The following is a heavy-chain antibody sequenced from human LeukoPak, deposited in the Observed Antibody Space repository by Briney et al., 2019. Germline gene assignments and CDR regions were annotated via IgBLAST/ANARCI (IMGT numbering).Heavy chain of an antibody. CDR3: ARDMPRVAFFDWLSSGFDC. CDR2: ISSSGRNI. V-gene: IGHV3-21*01. D-gene: IGHD3-9*01. CDR1: GFTFSTYT. Sequence: PGGSLRLSCAASGFTFSTYTMNWVRQAPGKGLEWVSSISSSGRNIYYADSVKGRFTISRDNSNNSLYLQMSSLRAEDTAVYYCARDMPRVAFFDWLSSGFDCWGQGTLATVSS. J-gene: IGHJ4*02.